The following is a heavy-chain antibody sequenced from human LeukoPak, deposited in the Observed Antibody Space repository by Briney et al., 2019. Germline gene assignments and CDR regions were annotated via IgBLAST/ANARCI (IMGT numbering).Heavy chain of an antibody. CDR3: ASGSPLDY. Sequence: GGSLRLSCAASGFTFSSYSMNWVRQAPGKGLEWVSSISSSRSYIYYADSVKGRFTISRDNAKNSLYLQMNSLRAEDTAVYYCASGSPLDYWGQGTLVTVSS. V-gene: IGHV3-21*01. D-gene: IGHD3-10*01. J-gene: IGHJ4*02. CDR1: GFTFSSYS. CDR2: ISSSRSYI.